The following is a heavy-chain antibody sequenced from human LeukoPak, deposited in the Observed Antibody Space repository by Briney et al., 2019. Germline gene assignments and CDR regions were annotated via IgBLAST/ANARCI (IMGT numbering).Heavy chain of an antibody. CDR1: GGSISSYH. D-gene: IGHD3-10*01. CDR3: ARHGRRLLGLNYYYMDV. J-gene: IGHJ6*03. Sequence: SETLSLTCSVSGGSISSYHWTWIRQPAGEGLEWIGHIYTSGSTNYNPSLKSRVTISVDTSKNQFSLKLSSVTAADTAVYYCARHGRRLLGLNYYYMDVWGKGTTVTVSS. V-gene: IGHV4-4*07. CDR2: IYTSGST.